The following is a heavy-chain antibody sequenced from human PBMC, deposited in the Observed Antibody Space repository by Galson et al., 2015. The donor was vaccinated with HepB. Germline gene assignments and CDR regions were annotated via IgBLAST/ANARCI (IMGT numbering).Heavy chain of an antibody. D-gene: IGHD3-3*01. CDR3: ARVYDFWSSGMDV. Sequence: ETLSLTCAVSGGSISSSTYYWGWIRQPPGKGLEWIGTIYYSGSTYYNPSLKSRITISVDTSKNQFSLKLSFVTAADTAVYYCARVYDFWSSGMDVWGQGTTVTVSS. CDR2: IYYSGST. J-gene: IGHJ6*02. V-gene: IGHV4-39*07. CDR1: GGSISSSTYY.